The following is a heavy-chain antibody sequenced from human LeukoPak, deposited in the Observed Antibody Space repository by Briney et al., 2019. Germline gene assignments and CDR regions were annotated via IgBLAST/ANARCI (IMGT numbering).Heavy chain of an antibody. Sequence: PGGSLRLSCAASGFTVSSNYMSWVRQAPGKGLEWVSLIFSGGSTYYADSVKGRFTISRDNSKNTLYLQMNSLRAEDTAVYYCAREPGIAVATNGDSWGQGTLVTVSS. D-gene: IGHD6-19*01. V-gene: IGHV3-53*01. CDR2: IFSGGST. CDR1: GFTVSSNY. J-gene: IGHJ4*02. CDR3: AREPGIAVATNGDS.